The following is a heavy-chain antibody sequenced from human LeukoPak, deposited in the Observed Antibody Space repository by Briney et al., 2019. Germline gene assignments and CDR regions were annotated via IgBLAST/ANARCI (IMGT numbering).Heavy chain of an antibody. CDR2: ISSSTTI. V-gene: IGHV3-48*02. D-gene: IGHD5-24*01. CDR1: GFTFSSYT. Sequence: PGGSLRLSCAASGFTFSSYTMNWVRQAPGKGLEWVSYISSSTTIYYADSVKGRFTISRDNAKNSLYLQMNSLRDEDTAVYYCARGRDGYNFDYWGQGSLVTVSS. CDR3: ARGRDGYNFDY. J-gene: IGHJ4*02.